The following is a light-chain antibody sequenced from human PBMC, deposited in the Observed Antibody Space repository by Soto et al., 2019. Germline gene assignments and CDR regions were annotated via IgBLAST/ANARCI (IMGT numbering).Light chain of an antibody. CDR3: QQYGGSPGT. CDR2: VAS. CDR1: QSLNSNY. V-gene: IGKV3-20*01. J-gene: IGKJ1*01. Sequence: EIVLTQSPGTLSLSPGERATLSCRASQSLNSNYLAWYQQKPGQAPRLLIFVASSRATGIPDRIGGSGSGTDFTLTISRLEPEDFAVYYCQQYGGSPGTFGQGTKVEI.